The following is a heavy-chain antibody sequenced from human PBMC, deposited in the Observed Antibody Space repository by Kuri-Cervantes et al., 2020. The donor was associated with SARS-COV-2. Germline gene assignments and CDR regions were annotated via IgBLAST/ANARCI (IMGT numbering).Heavy chain of an antibody. Sequence: SVKVSCKASGGSFSTAIISWVRQGPGQGLEWMGGIMPALGMPNYAQKVRGRVTITRDTSASTAYMELRSLRREDTAIYYCARTRLVWGGYSGIEYWGQGSQVTVSS. CDR2: IMPALGMP. D-gene: IGHD3-3*01. CDR1: GGSFSTAI. CDR3: ARTRLVWGGYSGIEY. J-gene: IGHJ4*02. V-gene: IGHV1-69*10.